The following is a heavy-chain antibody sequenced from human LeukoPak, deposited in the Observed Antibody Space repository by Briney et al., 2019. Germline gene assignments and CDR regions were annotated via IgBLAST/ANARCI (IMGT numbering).Heavy chain of an antibody. CDR2: IIPILGIA. CDR3: ARGEVLRYFDWLLSPIDY. CDR1: GGTFSSYA. J-gene: IGHJ4*02. Sequence: SVKVSCKASGGTFSSYAISWVRQAPGQGLEWMGRIIPILGIANYAQKFQGRVTITADKSTSTAYMELSSLRSEDTAVYYCARGEVLRYFDWLLSPIDYWGQGTLVTVSS. D-gene: IGHD3-9*01. V-gene: IGHV1-69*04.